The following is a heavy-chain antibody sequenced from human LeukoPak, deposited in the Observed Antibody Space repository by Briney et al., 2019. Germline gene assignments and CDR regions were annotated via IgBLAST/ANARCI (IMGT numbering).Heavy chain of an antibody. CDR1: GDSVSSNSVA. J-gene: IGHJ4*02. Sequence: SQTLSLTCAIFGDSVSSNSVAWNWIRQSPSRGLEWLGRTYYRSGWYSDYAVSVKGRINFNPDTSKNQFSLQLISVTPEDTAVYYCARDTRAGYSLPLDYWGQGTVVTVSS. CDR3: ARDTRAGYSLPLDY. CDR2: TYYRSGWYS. D-gene: IGHD2-15*01. V-gene: IGHV6-1*01.